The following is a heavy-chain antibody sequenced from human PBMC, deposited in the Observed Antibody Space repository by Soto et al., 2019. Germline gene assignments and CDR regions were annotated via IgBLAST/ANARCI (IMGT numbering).Heavy chain of an antibody. CDR1: GGTFSRYT. Sequence: QVQLVQSGAEVKKPGSSVKVSCKASGGTFSRYTINWVRQAPGQGLEWMGRISPIAAIANYTQKFQGRVTITVDKSPTTAYMELSSLRSDDTAVYYCARGSTIVRGAPSWYDPWGQGTLVTVSS. CDR3: ARGSTIVRGAPSWYDP. J-gene: IGHJ5*02. CDR2: ISPIAAIA. D-gene: IGHD3-10*01. V-gene: IGHV1-69*02.